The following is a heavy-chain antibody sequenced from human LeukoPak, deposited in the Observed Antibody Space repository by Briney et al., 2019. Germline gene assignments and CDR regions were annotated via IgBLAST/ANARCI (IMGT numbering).Heavy chain of an antibody. J-gene: IGHJ5*02. D-gene: IGHD3-22*01. CDR3: ARCPVDGSDSSGRGWFDP. V-gene: IGHV4-4*07. CDR1: GGSLSNYY. Sequence: PSETLSLTCTVSGGSLSNYYWTWIRQPAGKGLEWIGRIYTSGDTNYNPSLKSRVTMSIDTSKNQFPLKVSSVTAADTAVYYCARCPVDGSDSSGRGWFDPWGQGTLVTVSS. CDR2: IYTSGDT.